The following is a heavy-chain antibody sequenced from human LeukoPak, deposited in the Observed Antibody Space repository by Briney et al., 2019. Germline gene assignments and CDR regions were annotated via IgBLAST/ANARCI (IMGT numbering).Heavy chain of an antibody. J-gene: IGHJ6*03. CDR2: ISGSGGST. V-gene: IGHV3-23*01. D-gene: IGHD3-22*01. CDR3: ATSRITMIGDYMDV. Sequence: PGGSLRLSCAASGFTFSSYAMSWVRQAPGKGLEWVSAISGSGGSTYYADSVKGRFTISRDNSKNTLYLQVNSLRAEDTAVYYCATSRITMIGDYMDVWGRGTAVTVSS. CDR1: GFTFSSYA.